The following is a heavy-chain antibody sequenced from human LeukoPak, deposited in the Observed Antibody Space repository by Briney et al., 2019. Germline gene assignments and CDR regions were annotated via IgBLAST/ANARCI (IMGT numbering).Heavy chain of an antibody. CDR2: ISGSGGST. J-gene: IGHJ4*02. V-gene: IGHV3-23*01. Sequence: GGSLRLSCAASGFTFSSYAMSWVRQAPGKGLEWVSAISGSGGSTYYADSVKGRFTISRDNAKNSLYLQMNSLRAEDTAVYYCARVDTLIFGVVNAFDYWGQGTLVTVSS. CDR3: ARVDTLIFGVVNAFDY. D-gene: IGHD3-3*01. CDR1: GFTFSSYA.